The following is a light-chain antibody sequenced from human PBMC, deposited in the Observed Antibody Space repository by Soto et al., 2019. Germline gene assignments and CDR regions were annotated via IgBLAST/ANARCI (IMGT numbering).Light chain of an antibody. CDR2: SNT. Sequence: QSVLTQPPSVSGAPGQRVTISCTGSSSSVGAGYDVHWYQHLPGTAPKLLIFSNTNRPSGVPDRFSGSKSGTSASLVISGLRSEDETDYYCATWDDSLSVVVFGGGTQLTVL. CDR3: ATWDDSLSVVV. V-gene: IGLV1-40*01. CDR1: SSSVGAGYD. J-gene: IGLJ7*01.